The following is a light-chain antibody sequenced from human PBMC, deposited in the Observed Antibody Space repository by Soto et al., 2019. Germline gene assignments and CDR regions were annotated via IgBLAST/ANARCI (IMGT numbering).Light chain of an antibody. J-gene: IGLJ1*01. CDR2: EGS. V-gene: IGLV2-23*01. CDR3: CSYAGSSSYV. Sequence: QSALTQPASVSGSPGQSITISCTGTSSDVGSYNLVSWYQQHPGKAPKLMIYEGSKRPSGVSNRFSGSKSGNTASLTISGLQAEDEAAYYCCSYAGSSSYVFGTGTQLTVL. CDR1: SSDVGSYNL.